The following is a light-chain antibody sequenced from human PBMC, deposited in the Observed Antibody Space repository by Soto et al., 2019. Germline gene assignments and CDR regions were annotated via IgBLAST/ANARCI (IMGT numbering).Light chain of an antibody. CDR2: GAS. CDR3: QQYGSSPPLT. J-gene: IGKJ4*01. Sequence: LTQSACTVSLSPGERATLSCRASQIVSGNLAWYQQKPGQAPRLLIYGASSRATGIPDRFSGSGSGTDFTLTISRLEPEDFAVYYCQQYGSSPPLTFGGGTKVDIK. V-gene: IGKV3-20*01. CDR1: QIVSGN.